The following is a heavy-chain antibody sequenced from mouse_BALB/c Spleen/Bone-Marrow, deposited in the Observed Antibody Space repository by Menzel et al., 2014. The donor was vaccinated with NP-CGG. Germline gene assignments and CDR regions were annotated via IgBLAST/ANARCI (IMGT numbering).Heavy chain of an antibody. Sequence: VQLQESGPGLVQPSQSLSITCTVSGFSFPNYGVHWVRQSPGKGLEWLGVIWSGGSTDHNAAFISRLSISKDNSKSQVFFKMNSLQVNDTAIYYCARNPVGRNYFDYWGQGTTLTVSS. D-gene: IGHD4-1*01. CDR3: ARNPVGRNYFDY. CDR2: IWSGGST. J-gene: IGHJ2*01. V-gene: IGHV2-2*02. CDR1: GFSFPNYG.